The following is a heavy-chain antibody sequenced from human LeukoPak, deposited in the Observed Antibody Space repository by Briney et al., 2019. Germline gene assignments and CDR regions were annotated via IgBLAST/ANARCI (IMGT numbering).Heavy chain of an antibody. CDR2: ISSTGSTI. CDR1: GFTFTDYY. CDR3: TRDDAGSGTYYNFDFDY. Sequence: PGGSLRLSCAASGFTFTDYYIHWIRQAPGKGLEWLLYISSTGSTIYYADSVKGRFTISRDNAKNSVYLQMNSLRAEDTAVYYCTRDDAGSGTYYNFDFDYWGQGTLVTVSS. J-gene: IGHJ4*02. D-gene: IGHD3-10*01. V-gene: IGHV3-11*04.